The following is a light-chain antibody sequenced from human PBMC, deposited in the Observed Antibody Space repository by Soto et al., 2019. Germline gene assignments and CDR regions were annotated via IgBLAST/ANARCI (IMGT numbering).Light chain of an antibody. CDR2: EAW. CDR3: QQYDYSRT. Sequence: DVQMTQSRFTLSASVGDRVTITCRAGECISRWLAWDQQKRGKGPTLLIYEAWMLESGVPSRFSGSGSGTEFTLTISSLQPDDFATYYCQQYDYSRTFGQGTKVDIK. CDR1: ECISRW. V-gene: IGKV1-5*01. J-gene: IGKJ1*01.